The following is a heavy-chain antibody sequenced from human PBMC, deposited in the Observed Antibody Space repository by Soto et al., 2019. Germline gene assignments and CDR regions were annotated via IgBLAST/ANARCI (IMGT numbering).Heavy chain of an antibody. Sequence: PSETLSLTCTVSGGSISSGGYYWSWIRQHPGKGLEWIGYIYYSGSTYYNPSLKSRVIISVDTSKNQFSLNLSSVTAADTAVYYCARAHDFWSGYHFDYWGQGTLVTVSS. V-gene: IGHV4-31*02. D-gene: IGHD3-3*01. CDR3: ARAHDFWSGYHFDY. CDR1: GGSISSGGYY. CDR2: IYYSGST. J-gene: IGHJ4*02.